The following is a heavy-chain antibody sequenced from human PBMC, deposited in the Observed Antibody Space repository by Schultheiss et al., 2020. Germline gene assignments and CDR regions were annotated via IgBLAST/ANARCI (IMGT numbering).Heavy chain of an antibody. CDR3: TRDPFWSGYYLMDV. D-gene: IGHD3-3*01. Sequence: GESLKISCTASGFTFGDYAMSWVRQAPGKGLEWVGFIRSKAYGGTTEYAASVKGRFTISRDDSKSIAYLQMNSLKTEDTAVYYCTRDPFWSGYYLMDVWGKGTTVTVSS. V-gene: IGHV3-49*04. J-gene: IGHJ6*03. CDR2: IRSKAYGGTT. CDR1: GFTFGDYA.